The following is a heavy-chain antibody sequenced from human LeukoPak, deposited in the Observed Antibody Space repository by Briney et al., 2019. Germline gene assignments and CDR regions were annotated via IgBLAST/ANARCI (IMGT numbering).Heavy chain of an antibody. CDR3: AGIPVFGVVLHQEPV. J-gene: IGHJ6*04. CDR2: FIPILGTA. V-gene: IGHV1-69*10. D-gene: IGHD3-3*01. Sequence: SVKVSCKPSGYTFTGYCLNWVRQAPGQGLEWMGVFIPILGTANSTQKFQDRVTITADISTNTAYMELSSLRSEDTAVYFCAGIPVFGVVLHQEPVWGKGTTVTVSS. CDR1: GYTFTGYC.